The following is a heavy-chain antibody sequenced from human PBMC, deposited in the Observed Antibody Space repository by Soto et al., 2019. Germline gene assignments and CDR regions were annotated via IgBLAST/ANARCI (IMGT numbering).Heavy chain of an antibody. CDR2: ISTYSGDT. Sequence: ASVKVSCKASGYTFFTYDISWVRQAPGQGLEWMGWISTYSGDTNYAQKFQGRVTMTTDTSTTTAYLELRSLRSDDTAVYYCARHHGPTTSENWFDPWGQGTLVPVSS. CDR1: GYTFFTYD. CDR3: ARHHGPTTSENWFDP. V-gene: IGHV1-18*01. J-gene: IGHJ5*02. D-gene: IGHD5-12*01.